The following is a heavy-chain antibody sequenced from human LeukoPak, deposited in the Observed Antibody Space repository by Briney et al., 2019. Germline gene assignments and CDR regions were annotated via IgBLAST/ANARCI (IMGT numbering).Heavy chain of an antibody. D-gene: IGHD3-10*01. J-gene: IGHJ4*02. CDR3: ARMDIGLVRD. CDR1: GFTFSSYW. Sequence: PGGSLRLSCSASGFTFSSYWMSWVRQAPGKGLEWVANIKQDGSEKYYVDSVKGRFTISRDNAKNSLSLQMNSLRVEDTAVYYCARMDIGLVRDWGQGTLVTVSS. CDR2: IKQDGSEK. V-gene: IGHV3-7*01.